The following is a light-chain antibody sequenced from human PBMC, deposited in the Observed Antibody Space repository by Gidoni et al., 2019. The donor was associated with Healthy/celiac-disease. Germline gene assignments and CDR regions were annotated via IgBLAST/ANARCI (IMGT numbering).Light chain of an antibody. V-gene: IGKV3-20*01. CDR2: VAS. CDR3: QQYGSSRT. CDR1: QSASTSY. Sequence: EIVLTQSPGTLSLSPGERATLSGRDSQSASTSYLAWYQQKPGQAPRLLIYVASSRATGIPDRFSGSGSGTDFTLTISRLEPEDFAVYYCQQYGSSRTFGQGTKVEIK. J-gene: IGKJ1*01.